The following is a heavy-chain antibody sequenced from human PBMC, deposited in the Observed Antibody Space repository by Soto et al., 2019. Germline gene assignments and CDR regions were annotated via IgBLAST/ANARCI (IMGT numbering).Heavy chain of an antibody. J-gene: IGHJ4*02. CDR3: ARQPGGTVKFDY. CDR2: IYYSGST. D-gene: IGHD3-16*01. V-gene: IGHV4-39*01. CDR1: GGSISXXXXX. Sequence: SETLSLTCTVSGGSISXXXXXXXXXXQPPGKGLEWIGSIYYSGSTYYNPSLKSRVTISVDTSKNQFSLKLSSVTAADTAVYYCARQPGGTVKFDYWGQGTLVTVS.